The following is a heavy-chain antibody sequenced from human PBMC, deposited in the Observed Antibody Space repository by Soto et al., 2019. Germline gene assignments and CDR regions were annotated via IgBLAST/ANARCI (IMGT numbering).Heavy chain of an antibody. Sequence: GASVKVSCKASGGTFSSYAISWVRQAPGQGLGWMGGIIPIFGTANYAQKFQGRVTITADESTSTAYMELSSLRSEDTAVYYCARSFSYDSSGYPAGAFDIWGQGTVVTVSS. J-gene: IGHJ3*02. CDR3: ARSFSYDSSGYPAGAFDI. V-gene: IGHV1-69*13. CDR1: GGTFSSYA. CDR2: IIPIFGTA. D-gene: IGHD3-22*01.